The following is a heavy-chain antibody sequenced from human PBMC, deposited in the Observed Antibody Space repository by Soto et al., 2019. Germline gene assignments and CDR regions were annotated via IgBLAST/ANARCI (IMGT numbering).Heavy chain of an antibody. V-gene: IGHV1-69*12. CDR3: ARGLRYSSSWSPRFDY. D-gene: IGHD6-13*01. CDR2: IIPIFGTA. CDR1: GGTFSSYA. J-gene: IGHJ4*02. Sequence: QVQLVQSGAEVKKPGSSVKVSCKASGGTFSSYAISWVRQAPGQGLEWMGGIIPIFGTANYAQKFQGRVTITADESQSTANMELSSLRSEDMAVYYCARGLRYSSSWSPRFDYWGQGTIVTVSS.